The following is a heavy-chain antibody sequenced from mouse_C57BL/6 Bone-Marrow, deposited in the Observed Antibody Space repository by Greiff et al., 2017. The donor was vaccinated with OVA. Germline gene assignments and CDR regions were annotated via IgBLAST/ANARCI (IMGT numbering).Heavy chain of an antibody. CDR3: ARGGNYLFAY. V-gene: IGHV5-17*01. Sequence: EVKLVESGGGLVKPGGSLKLSCAASGFTFSDYGMHWVRQAPEKGLEWVAYISSGSSTIYYADTVKGRFTISRDNAKNTLFLQMTSLRSEDTAMYYCARGGNYLFAYWGQGTLVTVSA. CDR2: ISSGSSTI. D-gene: IGHD2-1*01. J-gene: IGHJ3*01. CDR1: GFTFSDYG.